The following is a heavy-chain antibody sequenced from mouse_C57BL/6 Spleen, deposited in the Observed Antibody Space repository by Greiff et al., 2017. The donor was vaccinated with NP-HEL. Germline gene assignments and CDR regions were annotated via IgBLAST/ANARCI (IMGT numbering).Heavy chain of an antibody. CDR3: ARAEGTTVVAPAH. CDR1: GFTFSSYA. V-gene: IGHV5-4*03. D-gene: IGHD1-1*01. CDR2: ISDGGSYT. Sequence: EVKLMESGGGLVKPGGSLKLSCAASGFTFSSYAMSWVRQTPEKRLEWVATISDGGSYTYYPDNVKGRFTSSRDNAKNNLYLQMSHLKSEDTAMYYCARAEGTTVVAPAHWGQGTTLTVSS. J-gene: IGHJ2*01.